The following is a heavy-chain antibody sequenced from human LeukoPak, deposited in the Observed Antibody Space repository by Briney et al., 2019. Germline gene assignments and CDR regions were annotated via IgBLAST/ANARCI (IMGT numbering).Heavy chain of an antibody. CDR1: XFTFSNYW. D-gene: IGHD5-24*01. CDR2: ITSDGTAT. V-gene: IGHV3-74*01. CDR3: ARGYNYANDFDS. Sequence: VQPGGSLRLSCVASXFTFSNYWMHWVRQAPGKGLVWVSRITSDGTATTYADSVKGRFTISRDNAKNTLYLQMNSLRVEDTALYYCARGYNYANDFDSWGQGTLVSVSS. J-gene: IGHJ4*02.